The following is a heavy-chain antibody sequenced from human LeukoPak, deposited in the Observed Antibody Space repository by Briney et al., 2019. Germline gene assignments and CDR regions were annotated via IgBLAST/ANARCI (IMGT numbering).Heavy chain of an antibody. CDR1: GYTFTDYA. Sequence: GASVKVSCKASGYTFTDYAISWVRQAPGQGLKWMGWISPYNGNTNYAQKVQDRVIMTTDTSTSTAYMELGSLRSDDTAVYYCARSDRVVEITTLSAWGQGTLVTVSS. CDR2: ISPYNGNT. CDR3: ARSDRVVEITTLSA. D-gene: IGHD3-22*01. V-gene: IGHV1-18*01. J-gene: IGHJ5*02.